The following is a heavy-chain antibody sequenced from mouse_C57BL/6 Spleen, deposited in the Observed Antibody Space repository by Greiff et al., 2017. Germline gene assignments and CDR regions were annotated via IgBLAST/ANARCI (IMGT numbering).Heavy chain of an antibody. J-gene: IGHJ2*01. Sequence: EVKVVESGGGLVKPGGSLKLSCAASGFTFSSYTMSWVRQTPEKRLEWVATISGGGGNTYYPDSVKGRFTISRDNAKNTLYLQMSSLRSEDTALYYCARHGGKGAFDYWGQGTTLTVSS. CDR1: GFTFSSYT. D-gene: IGHD2-1*01. CDR3: ARHGGKGAFDY. V-gene: IGHV5-9*01. CDR2: ISGGGGNT.